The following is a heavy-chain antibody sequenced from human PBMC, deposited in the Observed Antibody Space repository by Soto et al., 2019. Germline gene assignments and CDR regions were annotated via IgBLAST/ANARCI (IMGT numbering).Heavy chain of an antibody. CDR1: GFTFSSYW. J-gene: IGHJ4*02. CDR2: IKQDGSEK. D-gene: IGHD4-17*01. CDR3: ARVANGDRPYYFDY. V-gene: IGHV3-7*01. Sequence: GGSLRLSCAASGFTFSSYWMSWVRQAPGKGLEWVANIKQDGSEKYYVDSVKGRFTISRDNAKNSLYLQMNSLRAEDTAVYYCARVANGDRPYYFDYWGQGTLVTVSS.